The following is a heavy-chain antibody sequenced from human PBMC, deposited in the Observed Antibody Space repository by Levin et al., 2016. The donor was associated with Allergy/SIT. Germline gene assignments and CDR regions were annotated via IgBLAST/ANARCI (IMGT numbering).Heavy chain of an antibody. J-gene: IGHJ5*02. Sequence: SETLSLTCTVSGGSISSGSYYWSWIRQPAGKGPEWIGRIYTSGSTNYNPSLKSRVTISVDTSKNQFSLKLSSVTAADTAVYYCARDLDLDCSGGSCYSVNWFDPWGQGTLVTVSS. CDR1: GGSISSGSYY. CDR2: IYTSGST. CDR3: ARDLDLDCSGGSCYSVNWFDP. D-gene: IGHD2-15*01. V-gene: IGHV4-61*02.